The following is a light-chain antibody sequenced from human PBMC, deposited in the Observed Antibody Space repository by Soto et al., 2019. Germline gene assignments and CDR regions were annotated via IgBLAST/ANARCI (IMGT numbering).Light chain of an antibody. CDR2: YDD. V-gene: IGLV1-36*01. CDR1: SSNIGYNV. Sequence: QSVLTQPPSVSEAPRQRVTISCSGSSSNIGYNVVNWYQQLPGKAPKLLIYYDDLLPSGVSDRFSGSKSGTSASLAISGLQSKDEADYYCAAWDDSLNGYVFGTGTKLTVL. CDR3: AAWDDSLNGYV. J-gene: IGLJ1*01.